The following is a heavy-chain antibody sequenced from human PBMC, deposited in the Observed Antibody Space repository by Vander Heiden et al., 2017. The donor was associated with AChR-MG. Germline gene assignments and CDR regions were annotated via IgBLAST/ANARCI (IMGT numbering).Heavy chain of an antibody. Sequence: EVQLVESGGGLVKPGGSLRLSCAASGFTFSTYSMNWVRQAPGKGLEWVSSISRSSNYIYYADSVKGRFIISRDNAKNSLYLQMNSLRAEDTAVYYCARSPDEVTAIYWFFDLWGLAPWSLSPQ. CDR1: GFTFSTYS. CDR3: ARSPDEVTAIYWFFDL. V-gene: IGHV3-21*01. CDR2: ISRSSNYI. D-gene: IGHD2-21*02. J-gene: IGHJ2*01.